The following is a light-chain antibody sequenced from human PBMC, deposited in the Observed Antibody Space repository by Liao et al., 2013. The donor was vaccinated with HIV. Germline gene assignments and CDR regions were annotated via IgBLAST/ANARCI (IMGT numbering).Light chain of an antibody. CDR3: QLWDNSSGHPGV. Sequence: SYELTQPPSVSVAPGTTATITCEGINIGSKAVHWYQQKAGQAPVLVISYEDDRPSGIPERFSGSKSGNTATLTISRVEAGDEADYYCQLWDNSSGHPGVFGTGTTVTVL. V-gene: IGLV3-21*04. CDR2: YED. J-gene: IGLJ1*01. CDR1: NIGSKA.